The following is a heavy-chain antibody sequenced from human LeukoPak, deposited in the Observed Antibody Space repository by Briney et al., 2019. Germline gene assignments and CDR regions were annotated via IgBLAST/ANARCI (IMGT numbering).Heavy chain of an antibody. CDR3: ARDWDDYGDFDY. J-gene: IGHJ4*02. CDR1: GGSFSGYY. CDR2: INHSGST. V-gene: IGHV4-34*01. D-gene: IGHD4-17*01. Sequence: PSETLSLTCAVYGGSFSGYYWSWIRQPPGKGLEWIGEINHSGSTNYNPSLKSRVTISVDTSKNQFSLKLSSVTAADTAVYYCARDWDDYGDFDYWGQGTLVTVSS.